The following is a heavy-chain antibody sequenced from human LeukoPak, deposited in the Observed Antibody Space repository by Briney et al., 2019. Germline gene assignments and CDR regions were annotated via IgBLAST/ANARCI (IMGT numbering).Heavy chain of an antibody. CDR3: AREAVAATYFDY. V-gene: IGHV3-21*01. CDR1: GFPFSSYS. Sequence: GGSLKLSCAASGFPFSSYSMNWVRPAPGKGLGWVSSISSSSSYIYYADSVKGRFTMSRDNAKNSLYLQMNSLRAEDTAVYYCAREAVAATYFDYWGQGTLVTVSS. D-gene: IGHD2-15*01. CDR2: ISSSSSYI. J-gene: IGHJ4*02.